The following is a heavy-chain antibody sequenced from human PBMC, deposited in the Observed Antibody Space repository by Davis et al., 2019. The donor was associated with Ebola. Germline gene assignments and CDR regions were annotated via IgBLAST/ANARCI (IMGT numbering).Heavy chain of an antibody. Sequence: GGSLRLSCAASGFTFSSYSMNWVRQAPGKGLEWVSTLGTSADTYYADSVKGRFTISRDNSKNTLHLQMNSLRVEDTAIYYCAKDTSNVWFDVWGQGTMVTVSS. V-gene: IGHV3-23*01. CDR3: AKDTSNVWFDV. CDR2: LGTSADT. CDR1: GFTFSSYS. J-gene: IGHJ3*01. D-gene: IGHD6-19*01.